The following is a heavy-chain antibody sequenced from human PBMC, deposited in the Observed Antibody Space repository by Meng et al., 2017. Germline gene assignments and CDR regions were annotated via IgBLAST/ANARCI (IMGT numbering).Heavy chain of an antibody. V-gene: IGHV4-4*02. CDR1: GGPISSNNW. Sequence: LQEVGPGPVMPSGPLSLTCDVSGGPISSNNWWSWVRQPPGKGLEWIGEVYHNGNANYNPSLKSRVTISVDKSKNQFSPKLSFVAAADTAIYYCARELDAVGVTAYDLWGQGTLVTVSS. D-gene: IGHD2-21*02. CDR2: VYHNGNA. CDR3: ARELDAVGVTAYDL. J-gene: IGHJ4*02.